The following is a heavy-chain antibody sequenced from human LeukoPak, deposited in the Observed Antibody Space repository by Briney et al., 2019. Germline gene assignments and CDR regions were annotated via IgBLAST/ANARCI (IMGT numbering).Heavy chain of an antibody. CDR3: GRGGASLADY. V-gene: IGHV3-74*01. CDR1: GFTFSKYW. Sequence: GESLRLSCAVSGFTFSKYWMHWVRQAPGKGLVWVSRINPEETTINYADSVKGRFTISRDNAKSTLYLQMDSLRPEDSALYYCGRGGASLADYWGPGTLVTVSS. J-gene: IGHJ4*02. CDR2: INPEETTI. D-gene: IGHD1-26*01.